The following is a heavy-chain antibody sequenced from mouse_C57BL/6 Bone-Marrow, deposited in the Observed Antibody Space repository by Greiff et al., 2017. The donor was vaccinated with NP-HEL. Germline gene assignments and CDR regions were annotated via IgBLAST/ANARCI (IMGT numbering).Heavy chain of an antibody. Sequence: VQLQQPGAELVKPGASVKVSCKASGYTFTSYWMHWVKQRPGQGLEWIGRIHPSDSDTNYNQKFKGKATLTVDKSSSTAYMQLSSLTSEDSAVYYCATPYYGYDGWYFDVWGTGTTVTVSS. J-gene: IGHJ1*03. CDR3: ATPYYGYDGWYFDV. D-gene: IGHD2-9*01. V-gene: IGHV1-74*01. CDR1: GYTFTSYW. CDR2: IHPSDSDT.